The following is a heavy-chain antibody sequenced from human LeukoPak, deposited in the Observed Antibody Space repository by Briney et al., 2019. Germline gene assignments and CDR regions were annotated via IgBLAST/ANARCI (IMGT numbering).Heavy chain of an antibody. V-gene: IGHV1-46*01. CDR3: ARGDYYDSSGYYWEGAFDI. CDR2: INPSGGST. D-gene: IGHD3-22*01. CDR1: GYTLTELS. Sequence: ASVKVSCKVSGYTLTELSMHWVRQAPGQGLEWMGIINPSGGSTSCAQKFQGRVTMTRDMSTSTVYMELSSLRSEDTAVYYCARGDYYDSSGYYWEGAFDIWGQGTMVTVSS. J-gene: IGHJ3*02.